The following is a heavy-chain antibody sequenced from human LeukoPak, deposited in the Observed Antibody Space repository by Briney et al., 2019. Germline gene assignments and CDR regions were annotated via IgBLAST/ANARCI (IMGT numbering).Heavy chain of an antibody. CDR2: IDYSGST. CDR1: GGTISRHY. Sequence: SETLSLTCTVSGGTISRHYWNWIRQPPRKGLEWIAYIDYSGSTNYNPSLKSRLTISLDASKNQFSLKLSSVTAADTAVYYCARDRRRDRLHAFDIWDQGTMVTVSS. CDR3: ARDRRRDRLHAFDI. D-gene: IGHD1-26*01. J-gene: IGHJ3*02. V-gene: IGHV4-59*11.